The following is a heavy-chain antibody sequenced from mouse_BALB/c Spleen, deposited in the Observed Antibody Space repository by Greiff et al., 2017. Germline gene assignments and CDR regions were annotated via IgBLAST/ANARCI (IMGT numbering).Heavy chain of an antibody. V-gene: IGHV14-3*02. CDR2: IDPANGNT. Sequence: EVQLQQSGAELVKPGASVKLSCTASGFNIKDTYMHWVKQRPEQGLEWIGRIDPANGNTKSDPKFQGKATITADTSSNTAYLQLSSLTSEDTAVYYGARWYGTPYWYFDVWGAGTTVTVSS. CDR3: ARWYGTPYWYFDV. J-gene: IGHJ1*01. CDR1: GFNIKDTY. D-gene: IGHD2-10*02.